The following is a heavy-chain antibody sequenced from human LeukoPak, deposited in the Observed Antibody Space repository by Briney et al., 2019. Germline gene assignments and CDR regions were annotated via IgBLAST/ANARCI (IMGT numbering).Heavy chain of an antibody. CDR1: NDSFSIYY. CDR2: IYTSGST. Sequence: SETLSLTCTVSNDSFSIYYWSWIRQPAGKGLEWIGRIYTSGSTNYNPSLKSRVTMSVDPSRNQFSLKLTSVTAADTAVHYCARGPTTVTRAFDYWGQGTLVTVSS. V-gene: IGHV4-4*07. D-gene: IGHD4-17*01. CDR3: ARGPTTVTRAFDY. J-gene: IGHJ4*02.